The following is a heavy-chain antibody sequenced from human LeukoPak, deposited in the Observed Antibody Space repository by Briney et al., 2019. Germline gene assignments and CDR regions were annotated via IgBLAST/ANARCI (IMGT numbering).Heavy chain of an antibody. V-gene: IGHV4-38-2*01. CDR2: IHHTGSS. J-gene: IGHJ4*02. D-gene: IGHD2-2*01. Sequence: SETLSLTCVVSGYPISSPYYWGWVRQPPGKGPECIGSIHHTGSSYYNPSLQSRVTISIDTSRNQFSLKLRFLSAADTAVYYCARLGYSSSTSCYFESWGQGTLVTVSS. CDR3: ARLGYSSSTSCYFES. CDR1: GYPISSPYY.